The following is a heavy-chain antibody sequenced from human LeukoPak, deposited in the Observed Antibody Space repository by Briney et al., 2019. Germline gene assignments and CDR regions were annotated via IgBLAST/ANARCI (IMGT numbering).Heavy chain of an antibody. Sequence: GSLRLSCAASGFTFSNHGMHWVRQAPGKGLEWVAIIWSDGSNKYYADSVKGRFTISRDNSRNTLYLQMNSLRAEDTALYYCAKDYRVGASQQDYWGQGTLVTVSS. D-gene: IGHD1-26*01. J-gene: IGHJ4*02. CDR1: GFTFSNHG. CDR2: IWSDGSNK. CDR3: AKDYRVGASQQDY. V-gene: IGHV3-33*06.